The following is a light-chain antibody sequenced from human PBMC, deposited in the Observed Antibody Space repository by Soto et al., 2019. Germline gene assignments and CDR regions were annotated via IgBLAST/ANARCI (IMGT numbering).Light chain of an antibody. V-gene: IGKV1-5*03. Sequence: DIQMTQSPSTLSASVGGRFAITCRASQSISSSLAWYQQKPGKAPKLLIYKASSLESGVPSRFSGSGSGTEFTLTISSLQPDDFAAYYCQQYNSYSWTFGQGTKVDI. CDR3: QQYNSYSWT. J-gene: IGKJ1*01. CDR2: KAS. CDR1: QSISSS.